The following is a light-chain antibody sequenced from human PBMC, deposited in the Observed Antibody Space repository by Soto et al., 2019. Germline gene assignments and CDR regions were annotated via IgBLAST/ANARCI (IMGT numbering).Light chain of an antibody. CDR2: GAS. CDR3: QHYNELPLT. CDR1: QSVSSN. Sequence: EVVLTQSPVTLSVSPGERATLSCRASQSVSSNLAWYQQKPGQAPRLLIYGASTRATGIPARFSGSGSGTDFTLTISSLQSEDFAVYYCQHYNELPLTFGGGTKVDIK. J-gene: IGKJ4*01. V-gene: IGKV3-15*01.